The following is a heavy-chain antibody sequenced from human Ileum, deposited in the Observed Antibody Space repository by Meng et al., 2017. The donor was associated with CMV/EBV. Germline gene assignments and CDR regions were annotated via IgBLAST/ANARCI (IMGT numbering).Heavy chain of an antibody. J-gene: IGHJ1*01. V-gene: IGHV2-5*02. CDR3: AHRRGIEEYFQH. CDR2: IYWDDDK. D-gene: IGHD6-13*01. Sequence: HTTLKGSGPPLGKPTQTLTLTCTFSGFSLSTSGVGVGWIRQPPGKALEWLALIYWDDDKRYSPSLKSRLTITKDTSKNQVVLTMTNMDPVDTATYYCAHRRGIEEYFQHWGQGTLVTVSS. CDR1: GFSLSTSGVG.